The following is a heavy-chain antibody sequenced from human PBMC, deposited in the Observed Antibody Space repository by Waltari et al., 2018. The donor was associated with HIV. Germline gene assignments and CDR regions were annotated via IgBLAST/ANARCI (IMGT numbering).Heavy chain of an antibody. V-gene: IGHV4-61*02. CDR3: ARETFFMVRGVSPYYVFNGVDV. J-gene: IGHJ6*02. CDR2: AYVTGAT. Sequence: QVQLEESGPGLVKPSQTLSLTCPLPGGFSYARNFSRSWPRQPAGKAPEWIGRAYVTGATNYNPSLRGRVSISVDTSKRQISLRLTSVTAADTAVYYCARETFFMVRGVSPYYVFNGVDVWGRGTTVTVSS. D-gene: IGHD3-10*01. CDR1: GGFSYARNFS.